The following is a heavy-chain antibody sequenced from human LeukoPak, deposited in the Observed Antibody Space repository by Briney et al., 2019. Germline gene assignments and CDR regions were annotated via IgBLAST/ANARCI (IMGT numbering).Heavy chain of an antibody. D-gene: IGHD3-10*01. CDR1: GFTFGDYA. CDR3: TRGTSMVRGVIVIY. V-gene: IGHV3-49*04. J-gene: IGHJ4*02. Sequence: GGSLRLSCTASGFTFGDYAMSWVRQAPGKGLEWVGFIRSKAYGGTTEYAASVKGRFTISRDDSKSIAYLQMNSLKTEDTAVYYCTRGTSMVRGVIVIYWGQGTLVTVSS. CDR2: IRSKAYGGTT.